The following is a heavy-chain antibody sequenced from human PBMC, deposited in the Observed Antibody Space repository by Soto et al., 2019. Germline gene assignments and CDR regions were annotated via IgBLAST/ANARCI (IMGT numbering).Heavy chain of an antibody. J-gene: IGHJ4*02. D-gene: IGHD6-13*01. CDR2: ISGSGGST. V-gene: IGHV3-23*01. CDR1: GFTFSSYA. Sequence: EVQLLESGGGLVQPGGSLRLSCAASGFTFSSYAMSWVRQAPGKGLEWVSAISGSGGSTYYADSVKGRFTSSRDNSKNPLYLQMNSLRAEDTAVYYCAKAQYSSSWFDYWGQGTLVTVSS. CDR3: AKAQYSSSWFDY.